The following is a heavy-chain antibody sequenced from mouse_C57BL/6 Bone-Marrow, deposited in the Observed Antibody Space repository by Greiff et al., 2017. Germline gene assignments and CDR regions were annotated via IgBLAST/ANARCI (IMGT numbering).Heavy chain of an antibody. Sequence: EVQVVESEGGLVQPGSSMKLSCTASGFTFSDYYMAWVRQVPEKGLEWVANINYDGSSTYYLDSLKSRFIISRDNAKNILYLQMSSLKSEDTATYYCARRGYYGKDYYAMDYWGQGTSVTVSS. CDR2: INYDGSST. D-gene: IGHD1-1*01. V-gene: IGHV5-16*01. CDR3: ARRGYYGKDYYAMDY. CDR1: GFTFSDYY. J-gene: IGHJ4*01.